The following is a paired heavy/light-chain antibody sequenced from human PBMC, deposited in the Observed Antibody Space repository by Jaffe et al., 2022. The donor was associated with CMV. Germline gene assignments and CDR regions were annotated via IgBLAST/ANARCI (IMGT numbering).Light chain of an antibody. V-gene: IGKV3-11*01. CDR2: DAS. J-gene: IGKJ3*01. CDR1: QSVSSS. CDR3: QQRSFLYT. Sequence: EIVLTQSPATLSLSPGERATLSCRASQSVSSSLAWYQHKPGQVPRLLIYDASNRATGIPARFSGSGSGTDFTLTISSLEPEDFAVYYCQQRSFLYTFGPGTKVDIK.
Heavy chain of an antibody. D-gene: IGHD2-21*02. CDR2: IRSTTYYGGTR. CDR3: STSMVTTHYFDY. J-gene: IGHJ4*02. V-gene: IGHV3-49*05. CDR1: GFIFGDYA. Sequence: EVQLVESGGGLVKPGRSLRLSCTGSGFIFGDYAMSWSRQAPGKGLEWVGLIRSTTYYGGTREYAASVKGRFTISRDDSKSIAYLQMNSLKTEDTAVYYCSTSMVTTHYFDYWAQGTLVTVSS.